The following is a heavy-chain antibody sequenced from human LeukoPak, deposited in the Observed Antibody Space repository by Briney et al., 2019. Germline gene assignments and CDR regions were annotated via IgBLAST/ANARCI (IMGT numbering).Heavy chain of an antibody. CDR1: GFTVSSNY. V-gene: IGHV3-23*01. D-gene: IGHD3-10*01. CDR2: ISGSGGST. CDR3: AKDRGQLWFGEYRGVFDY. J-gene: IGHJ4*02. Sequence: GGSLRLSCAASGFTVSSNYMNWVRQAPGKGLEWVSAISGSGGSTYYADSVKGRFTISRDNSKNTLYLQMNSLRAEDTAVYYCAKDRGQLWFGEYRGVFDYWGQGTLVTVSS.